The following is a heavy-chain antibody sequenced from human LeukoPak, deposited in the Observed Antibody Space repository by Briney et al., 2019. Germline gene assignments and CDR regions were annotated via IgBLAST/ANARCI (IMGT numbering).Heavy chain of an antibody. CDR3: TTDKLSGSYLPFDY. CDR2: IKSKTDGGTT. D-gene: IGHD1-26*01. Sequence: GGSLRLSWAASGFTFSNAWMSWVRQAPGKGLEWVGRIKSKTDGGTTDYAAPVKGRFTISRDDSKNTLYLQMNSLKTEYTAVYYCTTDKLSGSYLPFDYWGQGTLVTVSS. V-gene: IGHV3-15*01. J-gene: IGHJ4*02. CDR1: GFTFSNAW.